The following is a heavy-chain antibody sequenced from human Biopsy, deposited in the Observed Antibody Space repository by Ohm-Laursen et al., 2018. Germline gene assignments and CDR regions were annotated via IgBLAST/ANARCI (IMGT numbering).Heavy chain of an antibody. D-gene: IGHD3-10*01. V-gene: IGHV3-7*01. CDR2: IKQDGSQT. J-gene: IGHJ6*02. CDR3: TRDRRIGEWFGELFAYYYYGTDV. CDR1: GFTFSNYW. Sequence: GSLRLSCTASGFTFSNYWMSWVRQTPGKGLEWVANIKQDGSQTEYVDSVKGRFIVSRDNTKNSVYLQMNRLRPEDTAVYYCTRDRRIGEWFGELFAYYYYGTDVWGQGTTVTVSS.